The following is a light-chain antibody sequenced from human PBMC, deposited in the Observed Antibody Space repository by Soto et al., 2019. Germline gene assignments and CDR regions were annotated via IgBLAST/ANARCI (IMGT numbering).Light chain of an antibody. Sequence: EIVLTQSPATLSLSPGERATLSCRASQSVNNYLAWYQQRPGQAPRLLIYHASNRATGIPDRFSGSGFGTDFTLTISSLEPEDFAVYYCQQGSNWPPRTFGQGTKVEIK. V-gene: IGKV3-11*01. CDR2: HAS. J-gene: IGKJ1*01. CDR3: QQGSNWPPRT. CDR1: QSVNNY.